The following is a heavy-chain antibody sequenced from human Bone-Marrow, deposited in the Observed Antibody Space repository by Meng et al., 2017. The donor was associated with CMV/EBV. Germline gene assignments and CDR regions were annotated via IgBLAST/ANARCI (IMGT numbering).Heavy chain of an antibody. CDR3: AKDVSIFGSGGWGLDV. CDR2: MSYDGKNR. V-gene: IGHV3-30*18. J-gene: IGHJ6*02. Sequence: GGSLRLSCAASGFTFSRYGMHWVRQTPGKGLEWVAVMSYDGKNRYHADSVKGRFTISRDNSKNTLYLQMNSLRAEDTALYYCAKDVSIFGSGGWGLDVWGRGTTVTVSS. CDR1: GFTFSRYG. D-gene: IGHD3-3*01.